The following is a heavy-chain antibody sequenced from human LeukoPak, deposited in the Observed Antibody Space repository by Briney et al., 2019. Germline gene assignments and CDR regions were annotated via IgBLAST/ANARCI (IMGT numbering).Heavy chain of an antibody. V-gene: IGHV1-2*02. Sequence: ASVKVSCKASGYTFTGYYMHWVRQAPGQGLEWMGCINPNSGGTNYEQKFEGRVNMTRDTYISTAYMELSGLSSDDTAVYYCARDLRSSWYVWFDPWGQGTLVTVSS. CDR2: INPNSGGT. CDR3: ARDLRSSWYVWFDP. D-gene: IGHD6-13*01. CDR1: GYTFTGYY. J-gene: IGHJ5*02.